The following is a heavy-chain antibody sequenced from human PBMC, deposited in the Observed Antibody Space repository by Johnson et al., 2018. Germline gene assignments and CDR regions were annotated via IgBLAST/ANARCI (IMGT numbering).Heavy chain of an antibody. J-gene: IGHJ6*02. CDR2: IIPVSGTT. Sequence: QVQLVQSGAEVKKPGSSVKVSCKTSGGSFIAYSISWVRQAPGQGLEWMGGIIPVSGTTNYAQKFQGRVTISADESSNTVYMELRSLKSEDTAVYYWARDRHSGGLGVYYYGMDVWGQGTTVTVFS. D-gene: IGHD1-26*01. V-gene: IGHV1-69*01. CDR1: GGSFIAYS. CDR3: ARDRHSGGLGVYYYGMDV.